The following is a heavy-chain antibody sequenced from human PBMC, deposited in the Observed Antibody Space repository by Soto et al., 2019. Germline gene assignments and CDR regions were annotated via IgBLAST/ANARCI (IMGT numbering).Heavy chain of an antibody. CDR2: IKQDGSAT. V-gene: IGHV3-7*03. D-gene: IGHD4-17*01. J-gene: IGHJ4*02. CDR1: GFSLSNYW. CDR3: ARWTTALDY. Sequence: EVQLVESGRGLVQPGGSLRLSCAASGFSLSNYWMTWVRRAPGKRPEWVANIKQDGSATYYMDSVRGRFTISRDNANNSLFLQMNSLRAEDTALYYCARWTTALDYWGQGALVTVSS.